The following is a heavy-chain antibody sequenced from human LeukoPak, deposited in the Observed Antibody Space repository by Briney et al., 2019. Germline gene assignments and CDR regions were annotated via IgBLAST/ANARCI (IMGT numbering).Heavy chain of an antibody. CDR2: ISSSSSYI. J-gene: IGHJ4*02. CDR3: ARGERYNWNHDVLYYFDY. V-gene: IGHV3-21*01. Sequence: PGGSLRLSCAASGFTFSSYSMNWVRQAPGKGLEWVSSISSSSSYIYYADSVKGRFTISRDNAKNSLYLQMNSLRAEDTAVYYCARGERYNWNHDVLYYFDYWGQGTLVTVSS. D-gene: IGHD1-14*01. CDR1: GFTFSSYS.